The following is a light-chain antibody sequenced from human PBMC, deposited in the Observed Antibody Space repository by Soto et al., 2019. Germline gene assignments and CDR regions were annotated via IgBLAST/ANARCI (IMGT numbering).Light chain of an antibody. J-gene: IGKJ4*01. CDR2: KAS. CDR1: QTISSW. V-gene: IGKV1-5*03. Sequence: DIQMSHSPSTLSGSVGDRVIITCRASQTISSWLAWYQQKPGKAPKLLIYKASTLKSGVPSRFSGSGSGTEFTLTISSLQPDDFATYYCQQYNSDSLLTFGGGTKVDI. CDR3: QQYNSDSLLT.